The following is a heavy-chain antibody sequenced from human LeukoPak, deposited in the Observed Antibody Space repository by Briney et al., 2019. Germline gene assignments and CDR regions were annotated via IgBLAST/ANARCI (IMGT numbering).Heavy chain of an antibody. CDR2: ISSSNNYI. CDR3: ARDFLTILGAFDI. Sequence: PGGPLRLSCAASGFTFSSYNMNWVRQAPGKGLEWVSSISSSNNYIYYADSVKGRFTISRDNAKNSLYLQMNSLRAEDTAVYYCARDFLTILGAFDIWGQGTMVTVSS. D-gene: IGHD3-9*01. J-gene: IGHJ3*02. CDR1: GFTFSSYN. V-gene: IGHV3-21*01.